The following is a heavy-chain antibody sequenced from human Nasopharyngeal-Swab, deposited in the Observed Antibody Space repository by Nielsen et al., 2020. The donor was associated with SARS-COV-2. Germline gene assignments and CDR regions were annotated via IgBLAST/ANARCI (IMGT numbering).Heavy chain of an antibody. D-gene: IGHD6-19*01. Sequence: SETLSLTCTVSGGSISSGSYYWSWIRQPAGKGLEWIGRIYTSGSTSYNPSLKSRVTISVDTSKNQFSLKLSSVTAADTAVYYCARGGWLDYWGQGTLVTVSS. CDR3: ARGGWLDY. CDR1: GGSISSGSYY. J-gene: IGHJ4*02. V-gene: IGHV4-61*02. CDR2: IYTSGST.